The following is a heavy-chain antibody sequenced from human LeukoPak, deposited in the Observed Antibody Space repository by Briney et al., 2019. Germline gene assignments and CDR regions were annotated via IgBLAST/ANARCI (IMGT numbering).Heavy chain of an antibody. D-gene: IGHD3-10*01. V-gene: IGHV3-15*01. CDR1: GFTFSNAW. CDR3: TGFGGSGSYYIKDY. CDR2: IKSKTDGGTT. J-gene: IGHJ4*02. Sequence: PGGSLRLSCAASGFTFSNAWMSWVRQAPGKGLEWVGRIKSKTDGGTTDYAAPVKGRFTISRDDSKNTLYLQMNSLKTEDTAVYYCTGFGGSGSYYIKDYWGQGTLVTASS.